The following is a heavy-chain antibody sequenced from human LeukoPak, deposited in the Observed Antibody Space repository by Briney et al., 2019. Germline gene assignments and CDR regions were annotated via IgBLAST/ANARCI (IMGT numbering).Heavy chain of an antibody. Sequence: ASVKVSCKASGYTFTSYDINWVRQATGQGLEWMGWMNPNSGNTGYAQKFQGRVTMTRNTSIGTAYMELSSLRSEDTAVYYCARGKRYFDWLRYYYFDYWGQGTLVTVSS. V-gene: IGHV1-8*01. CDR3: ARGKRYFDWLRYYYFDY. J-gene: IGHJ4*02. CDR2: MNPNSGNT. CDR1: GYTFTSYD. D-gene: IGHD3-9*01.